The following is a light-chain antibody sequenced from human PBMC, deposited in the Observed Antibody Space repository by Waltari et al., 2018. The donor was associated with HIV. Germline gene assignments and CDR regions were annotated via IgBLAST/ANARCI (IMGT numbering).Light chain of an antibody. CDR2: AAS. Sequence: DTQMTQSPTSLFASVGDRVAITCRASQSISNYLNWYQQKPGKAPKLLIHAASTLQSGVPSRFSGSGSGTDFTLAITSLQPEDFATYYCQQSHNFPYTFGQGTKLE. V-gene: IGKV1-39*01. CDR3: QQSHNFPYT. CDR1: QSISNY. J-gene: IGKJ2*01.